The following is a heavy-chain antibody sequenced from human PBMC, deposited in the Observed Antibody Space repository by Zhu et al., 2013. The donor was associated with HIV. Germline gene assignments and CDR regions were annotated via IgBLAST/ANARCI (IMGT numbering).Heavy chain of an antibody. J-gene: IGHJ6*02. CDR3: AREQAKESEITIFGVVIIGGEEGMDV. D-gene: IGHD3-3*01. CDR1: GYTFTSYG. CDR2: ISAYNGNT. Sequence: QVQLVQSGAEVKKPGASVKVSCKASGYTFTSYGISWVRQAPGQGLEWMGWISAYNGNTNYAQKLQGRVTMTTDTSTSTAYMELRSLRSDDTAVYYCAREQAKESEITIFGVVIIGGEEGMDVWGQGTTVTVSS. V-gene: IGHV1-18*01.